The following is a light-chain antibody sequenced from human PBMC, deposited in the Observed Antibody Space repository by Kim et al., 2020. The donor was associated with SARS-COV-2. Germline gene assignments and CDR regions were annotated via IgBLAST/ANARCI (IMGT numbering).Light chain of an antibody. CDR3: MQVVQTPVT. Sequence: PVGIAGGVSQSRRYSNGDPLLCRNLQKAGPSPQLMIYLASNRASGVPDRISGSGSGKDLTLKIRRVEADDVGVYYCMQVVQTPVTFGQGTRLEIK. CDR1: QSRRYSNGDPL. V-gene: IGKV2-28*01. J-gene: IGKJ5*01. CDR2: LAS.